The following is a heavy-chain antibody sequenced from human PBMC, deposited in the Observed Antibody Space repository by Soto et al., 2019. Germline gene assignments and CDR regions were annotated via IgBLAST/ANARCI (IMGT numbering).Heavy chain of an antibody. D-gene: IGHD3-10*01. Sequence: GASVKVSCKASGYTFTTHYMHWVRQAPGQGLEWMGIINPSGGRTTYALKFQGRVTMTSDTSTNTVYVELTSLRSEDTAIYFCARAGENYGSGSYYNVSPYFDYWGQGTLVTVSS. V-gene: IGHV1-46*01. CDR3: ARAGENYGSGSYYNVSPYFDY. CDR2: INPSGGRT. J-gene: IGHJ4*02. CDR1: GYTFTTHY.